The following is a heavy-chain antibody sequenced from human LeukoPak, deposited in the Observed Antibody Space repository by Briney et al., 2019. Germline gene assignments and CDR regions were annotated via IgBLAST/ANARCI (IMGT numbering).Heavy chain of an antibody. D-gene: IGHD2-2*01. CDR2: IYYSGST. CDR3: ARDPRSTGFADDY. CDR1: GGSISSYY. V-gene: IGHV4-59*01. J-gene: IGHJ4*02. Sequence: SETLSLTCTVSGGSISSYYWSWIRQPPGKGLEWIGYIYYSGSTNYNPSLKSRVTISVDTSKNQFSLKLSSVTAADTAVYYCARDPRSTGFADDYWGQGTLVTVSS.